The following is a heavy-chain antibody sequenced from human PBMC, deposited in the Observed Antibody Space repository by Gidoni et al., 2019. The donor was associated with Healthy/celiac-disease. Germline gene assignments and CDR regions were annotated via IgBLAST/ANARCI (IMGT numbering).Heavy chain of an antibody. D-gene: IGHD3-3*01. CDR2: ISSSGSTI. Sequence: VQLVESGGGLVKPGGSVRLSRAASGYTFSDYYMSWIGQVPGEGLEWVSYISSSGSTIYYADSVKGPFTISRDNAKNSLSLQMNSLCAEDTAVYYCARNDGSITIFDYWGQGTLVTVSS. J-gene: IGHJ4*02. V-gene: IGHV3-11*01. CDR1: GYTFSDYY. CDR3: ARNDGSITIFDY.